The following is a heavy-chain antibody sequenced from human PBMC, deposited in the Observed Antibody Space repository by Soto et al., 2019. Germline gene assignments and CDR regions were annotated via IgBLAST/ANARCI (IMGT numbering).Heavy chain of an antibody. CDR2: IYSGGST. CDR1: GFTVSSNY. Sequence: GGSLRLSCAASGFTVSSNYMSWVRQAPGKGLEWVSVIYSGGSTYYADSVKGRFTISRDNSKNTLYLQMNSLRAEDTAVYYCASKGDYGDYEAEYYYYYGMDVWGQGTTVTVSS. D-gene: IGHD4-17*01. CDR3: ASKGDYGDYEAEYYYYYGMDV. V-gene: IGHV3-53*01. J-gene: IGHJ6*02.